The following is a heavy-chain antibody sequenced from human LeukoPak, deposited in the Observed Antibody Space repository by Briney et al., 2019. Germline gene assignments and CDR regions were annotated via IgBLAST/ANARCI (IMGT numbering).Heavy chain of an antibody. D-gene: IGHD6-19*01. J-gene: IGHJ4*02. CDR3: ARRGIAVAGIDY. CDR2: IYYSGST. V-gene: IGHV4-39*01. Sequence: SETLSLTCTVSGGSISSSSYYWGWIRQPPGKGLEWIGSIYYSGSTYYNPSLKSRVTISVDTSKNQFSLKLSSVTAADTAVYYCARRGIAVAGIDYWGQGTLVTVS. CDR1: GGSISSSSYY.